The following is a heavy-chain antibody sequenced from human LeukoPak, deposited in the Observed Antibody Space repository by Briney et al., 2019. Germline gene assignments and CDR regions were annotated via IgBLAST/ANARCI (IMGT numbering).Heavy chain of an antibody. CDR2: IGGSGSFI. Sequence: GGSLRLSCAASGFTFSTYAMSWVRQAPGKGLEWVSHIGGSGSFIYYADSVKGRFTISRDNAKNLVFLQMNSLRAEDTAVYYCTRFLASWDRYYMDVWGKGTTVSVSS. D-gene: IGHD2-2*01. J-gene: IGHJ6*03. CDR3: TRFLASWDRYYMDV. V-gene: IGHV3-48*01. CDR1: GFTFSTYA.